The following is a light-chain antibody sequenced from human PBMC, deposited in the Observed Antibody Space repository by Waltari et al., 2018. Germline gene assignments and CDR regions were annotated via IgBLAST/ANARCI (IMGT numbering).Light chain of an antibody. J-gene: IGKJ4*01. CDR2: DTY. CDR1: QSVSIN. CDR3: QQTSSWPLT. Sequence: EIVLTQSPATLSLSPGQRATLSCRASQSVSINLGWYQQKLGQPPRLLIYDTYNRATGTPDRFSASGFGTDFTLTISSLEPEDFAVYFCQQTSSWPLTFGGGTKVEIK. V-gene: IGKV3-11*01.